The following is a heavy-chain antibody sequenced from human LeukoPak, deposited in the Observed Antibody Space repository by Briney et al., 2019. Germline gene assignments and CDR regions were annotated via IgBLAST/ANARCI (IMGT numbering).Heavy chain of an antibody. D-gene: IGHD6-13*01. Sequence: SETLSLTCTVSGGSISSYYWSWIRQPPGKGLEWIGYIYYSGSTNYNPSLKSRVTISVDTSKNQFSLKLSSVTAADTAVYYCARDSAAAGDYYGMDVWGQGTTVTGSS. CDR2: IYYSGST. V-gene: IGHV4-59*01. CDR1: GGSISSYY. CDR3: ARDSAAAGDYYGMDV. J-gene: IGHJ6*02.